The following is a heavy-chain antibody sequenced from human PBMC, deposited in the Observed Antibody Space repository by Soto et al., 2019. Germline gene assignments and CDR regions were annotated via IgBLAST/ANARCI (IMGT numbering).Heavy chain of an antibody. CDR3: VKEKVRPFDY. V-gene: IGHV3-23*01. CDR2: ISGSGSYT. J-gene: IGHJ4*02. CDR1: GFSFSAYA. Sequence: EVQLLESGGGLVQPGGSLTLSCGASGFSFSAYAMGWVRQAPGKGLEWVSSISGSGSYTYYTDSVKGRCTISRDNSKNTLYLEMNSLIAEDMAVYYYVKEKVRPFDYWGQGTQVTVSS.